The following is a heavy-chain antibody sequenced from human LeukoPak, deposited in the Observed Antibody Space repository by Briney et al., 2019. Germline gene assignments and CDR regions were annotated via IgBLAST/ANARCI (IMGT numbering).Heavy chain of an antibody. CDR2: IYYSGST. D-gene: IGHD4/OR15-4a*01. J-gene: IGHJ4*02. V-gene: IGHV4-59*01. CDR3: ARGRSSANYYFDY. CDR1: GGSISSYY. Sequence: SETLSLTCTVSGGSISSYYWSWIRQPPGKGLEWVGYIYYSGSTNYNPSLKSRVTISVDASKNQFSLKLSSVTAADTAVYYCARGRSSANYYFDYWGQGTLVTVSS.